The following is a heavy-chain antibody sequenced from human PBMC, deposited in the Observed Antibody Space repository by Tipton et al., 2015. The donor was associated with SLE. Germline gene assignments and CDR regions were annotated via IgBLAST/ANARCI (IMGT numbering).Heavy chain of an antibody. Sequence: TLSLTCTVSGGSISGYYWSWIRQPAGKGLEWIGRIYSSGSTISNPSLKSRLTLSLDMSNNKFSLRVRSVNAADTAVYYCARGGGSYYDYWGQGRLVTVSS. CDR1: GGSISGYY. V-gene: IGHV4-4*07. CDR3: ARGGGSYYDY. CDR2: IYSSGST. J-gene: IGHJ4*02. D-gene: IGHD1-26*01.